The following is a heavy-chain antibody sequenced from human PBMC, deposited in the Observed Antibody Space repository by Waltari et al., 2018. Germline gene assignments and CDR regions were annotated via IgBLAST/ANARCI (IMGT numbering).Heavy chain of an antibody. D-gene: IGHD3-10*01. Sequence: QVQLVQSGAEVKKPGSSVKVSCKASGGTFSSYAISWVQQAPGQGVEWMGGIIPIFGTANYAQKFQGRVTITADESTSTADMELSSLRSEETAVYYCARGMVRGVINDHFDYWGQGTLVTVSS. CDR2: IIPIFGTA. CDR3: ARGMVRGVINDHFDY. CDR1: GGTFSSYA. J-gene: IGHJ4*02. V-gene: IGHV1-69*01.